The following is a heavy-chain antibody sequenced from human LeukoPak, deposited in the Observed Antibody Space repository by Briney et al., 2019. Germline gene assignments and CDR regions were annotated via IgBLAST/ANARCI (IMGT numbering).Heavy chain of an antibody. Sequence: SGGSLRLSCAASGFTFSNYNLNWVRQAPGKGLEWVSVIYSGGSTYYADSVKGRFTISRDNSKNTLYLQMNSLRAEDTAVYYCAGTHIVLDYWGQGTLVTVSS. CDR1: GFTFSNYN. J-gene: IGHJ4*02. CDR3: AGTHIVLDY. D-gene: IGHD2-21*01. V-gene: IGHV3-66*01. CDR2: IYSGGST.